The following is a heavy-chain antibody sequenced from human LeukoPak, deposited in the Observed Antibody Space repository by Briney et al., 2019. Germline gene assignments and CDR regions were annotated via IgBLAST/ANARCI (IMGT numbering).Heavy chain of an antibody. J-gene: IGHJ5*02. CDR1: GGTFSSYA. CDR2: IIPTLGIA. V-gene: IGHV1-69*04. Sequence: SVKVSCKASGGTFSSYAISWVRQAPGQGLEWMGRIIPTLGIANYAQKFQGRVTITADKSTSTAYMELSSLRSEDTAVYYCARGTGYNYNWFDPWGQGTLVTVSS. CDR3: ARGTGYNYNWFDP. D-gene: IGHD5-24*01.